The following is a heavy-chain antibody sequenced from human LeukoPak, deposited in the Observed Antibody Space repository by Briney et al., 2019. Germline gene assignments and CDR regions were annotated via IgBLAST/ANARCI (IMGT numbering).Heavy chain of an antibody. CDR2: ISYGGSNK. Sequence: GGSLRLSCTASGFTFSSYGMHWVRQAPGKGLEWVTVISYGGSNKYFADSVKGRFTISRDNSKNTLYLQMNSLRAEDTAVYYCARGSSRSLQYYYYYSMDVWGQGTTVTVSS. D-gene: IGHD6-13*01. V-gene: IGHV3-30*03. CDR1: GFTFSSYG. J-gene: IGHJ6*02. CDR3: ARGSSRSLQYYYYYSMDV.